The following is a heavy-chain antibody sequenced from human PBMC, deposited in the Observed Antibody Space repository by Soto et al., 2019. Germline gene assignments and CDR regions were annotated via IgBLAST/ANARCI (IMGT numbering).Heavy chain of an antibody. D-gene: IGHD1-7*01. J-gene: IGHJ6*02. V-gene: IGHV3-49*05. Sequence: EVQLVESGGGLVKPGRSLRLSCTASGFTFGDYVMSWFRQAPGKELEWVGFIRSKAYGGTTECAASVKGRFTISRDDSKSIAYLQMNSLKTEDTAVYYCTRDLGNRNWNYGRYYYYYGMDVWGQGTTVTVSS. CDR1: GFTFGDYV. CDR3: TRDLGNRNWNYGRYYYYYGMDV. CDR2: IRSKAYGGTT.